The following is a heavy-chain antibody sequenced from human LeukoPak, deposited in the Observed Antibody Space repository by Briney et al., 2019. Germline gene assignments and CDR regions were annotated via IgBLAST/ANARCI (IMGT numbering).Heavy chain of an antibody. CDR2: IYDSGST. V-gene: IGHV4-4*02. CDR3: ARAVDAFDI. CDR1: GGSISSSDW. J-gene: IGHJ3*02. Sequence: PSETLSLTCVVSGGSISSSDWWHWVRQPPGKGLEWIGQIYDSGSTNYSPSLKSRVTISEDKSKNQLSLKLTSVTAADTAVYYCARAVDAFDIWGQGTMVTVSS.